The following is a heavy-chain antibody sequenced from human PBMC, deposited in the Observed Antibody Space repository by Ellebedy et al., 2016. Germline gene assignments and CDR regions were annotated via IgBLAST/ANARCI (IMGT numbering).Heavy chain of an antibody. CDR2: IYYSGST. J-gene: IGHJ6*02. V-gene: IGHV4-30-4*08. CDR3: ARDPAAAGTGYDYYYYGMDV. D-gene: IGHD6-13*01. CDR1: GGSISSYY. Sequence: SETLSLTCSVSGGSISSYYWTWIRQPPGKGLEWIGYIYYSGSTYYNPSLKSRVTISVDTSKNQFSLKLSSVTAADTAVYHCARDPAAAGTGYDYYYYGMDVWGQGTTVTVSS.